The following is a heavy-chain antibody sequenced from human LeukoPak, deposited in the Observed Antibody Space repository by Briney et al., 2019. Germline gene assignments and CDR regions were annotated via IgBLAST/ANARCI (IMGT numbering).Heavy chain of an antibody. CDR3: ARVEGCTNGVCYYYFDY. CDR2: VRNKTKSYTT. CDR1: GFTFSDHY. V-gene: IGHV3-72*01. Sequence: PGGSLRLSCAASGFTFSDHYMDWVRQAPGKGLEGVGRVRNKTKSYTTEYAASVKGRFTISRDDSKNSLYLQMNSLKIEDTAVYYCARVEGCTNGVCYYYFDYWGQGTLVTVSS. D-gene: IGHD2-8*01. J-gene: IGHJ4*02.